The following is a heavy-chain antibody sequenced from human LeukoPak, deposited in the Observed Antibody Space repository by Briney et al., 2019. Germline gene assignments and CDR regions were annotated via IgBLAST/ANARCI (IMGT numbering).Heavy chain of an antibody. V-gene: IGHV3-30*04. CDR1: GFTFSGYA. Sequence: GGSLRLSCAASGFTFSGYAMHWVRQAPGKGLEWVAVISYDGSNKYYADSVKGRFTISRDNSKNTLYLQMNSLRAEDTAVYYCARAMVREVHFDYWGQGTLVTVSS. CDR2: ISYDGSNK. J-gene: IGHJ4*02. CDR3: ARAMVREVHFDY. D-gene: IGHD3-10*01.